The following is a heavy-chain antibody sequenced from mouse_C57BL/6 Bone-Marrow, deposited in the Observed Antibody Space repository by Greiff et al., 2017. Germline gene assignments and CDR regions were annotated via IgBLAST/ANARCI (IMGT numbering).Heavy chain of an antibody. CDR2: INPNNGGT. V-gene: IGHV1-26*01. CDR3: ARNNRGWYFDV. J-gene: IGHJ1*03. CDR1: GYTFTDYY. Sequence: VQLQQSGPELVKPGASVKISCKASGYTFTDYYMNWVKQSHGKSLEWIGDINPNNGGTSYNQKFKGKATLTVDQSSSTAYMELRSLTSEDSAVYYCARNNRGWYFDVWGTGTTVTVSS.